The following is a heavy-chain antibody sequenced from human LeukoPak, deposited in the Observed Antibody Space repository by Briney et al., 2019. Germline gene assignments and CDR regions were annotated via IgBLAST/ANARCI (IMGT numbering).Heavy chain of an antibody. J-gene: IGHJ5*02. CDR2: IYYSGST. V-gene: IGHV4-31*03. CDR3: ARDAGDGYNFSPIWCDP. D-gene: IGHD5-24*01. CDR1: GVSISSGGFY. Sequence: PSETLSLTCTVSGVSISSGGFYWSWIRQHPGKGLEWIGYIYYSGSTYYNPSLKSRVTISVDTSKNQFSLKLSSVTAADTAVYYCARDAGDGYNFSPIWCDPWGQGTLVTVSS.